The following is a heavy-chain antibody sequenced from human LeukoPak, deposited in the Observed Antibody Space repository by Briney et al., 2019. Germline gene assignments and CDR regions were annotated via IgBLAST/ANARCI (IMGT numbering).Heavy chain of an antibody. Sequence: SETLSLTCAVSGGSISSSNWWSWVRQPPGKGLEWIGEINHSGSTNYNPSLKSRVTISVDTSKNQFSLKLSSVTAADTAVYYCARKGSYYYFDYWGQGTLVTVSS. CDR1: GGSISSSNW. D-gene: IGHD1-26*01. J-gene: IGHJ4*02. CDR3: ARKGSYYYFDY. CDR2: INHSGST. V-gene: IGHV4-4*02.